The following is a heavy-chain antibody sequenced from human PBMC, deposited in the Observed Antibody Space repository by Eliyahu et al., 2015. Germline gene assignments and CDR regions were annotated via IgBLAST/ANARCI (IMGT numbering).Heavy chain of an antibody. Sequence: EVQLLESGGGLVQPGGSLRLSCXASXXXFSXXXXSWVRQAPGKGLEWVSAISGSGGSTYYADSVKGRFTTSRDNSKNTLYLQMNSLRAEDTAVYYCAKDYSDIVVVPAAIPLDYWGQGTLVTVSS. CDR3: AKDYSDIVVVPAAIPLDY. V-gene: IGHV3-23*01. D-gene: IGHD2-2*02. CDR1: XXXFSXXX. J-gene: IGHJ4*02. CDR2: ISGSGGST.